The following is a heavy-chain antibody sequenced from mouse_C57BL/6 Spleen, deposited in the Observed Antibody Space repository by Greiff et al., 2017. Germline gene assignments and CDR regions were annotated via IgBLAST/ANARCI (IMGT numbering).Heavy chain of an antibody. Sequence: QVQLQQSGPELVKPGASVKISCKASGYAFSSSWMNWVKQRPGKGLEWIGRIYPGDGDTNYNGKFKGKATLTADKSSSTAYMQLSRLTSEYSAVYFCASSEGNPYFDYWGQGTTLTVSS. V-gene: IGHV1-82*01. J-gene: IGHJ2*01. CDR3: ASSEGNPYFDY. CDR2: IYPGDGDT. D-gene: IGHD2-1*01. CDR1: GYAFSSSW.